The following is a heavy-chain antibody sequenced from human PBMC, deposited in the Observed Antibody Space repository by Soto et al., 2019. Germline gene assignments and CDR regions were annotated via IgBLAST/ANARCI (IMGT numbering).Heavy chain of an antibody. D-gene: IGHD6-13*01. Sequence: QVTVKESGPVLVKPTETLTLTCTVSGFSLSNAGLGVSWLRQPPGKALEWLAHIFSNAERSYSTSLKSRLTISKDTSKSQVVLIMTNMDPVDTATYYCASTYSASWYWFDPWGQGTLVTVSS. V-gene: IGHV2-26*04. CDR2: IFSNAER. J-gene: IGHJ5*02. CDR1: GFSLSNAGLG. CDR3: ASTYSASWYWFDP.